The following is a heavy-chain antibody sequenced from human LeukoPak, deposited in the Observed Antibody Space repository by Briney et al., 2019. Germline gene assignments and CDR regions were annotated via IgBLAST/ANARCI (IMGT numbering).Heavy chain of an antibody. D-gene: IGHD5-18*01. J-gene: IGHJ4*02. V-gene: IGHV3-9*01. Sequence: PGRSLRLSCAASGFTFDDDAMHWVRQAPGKGLEWVSGISWNSGSIGYADSVKGRFTISRDNAKNSMYLQMNSLRAEDTALYYCAKDISQLPIYYFDYWGQGTLVTVSS. CDR2: ISWNSGSI. CDR1: GFTFDDDA. CDR3: AKDISQLPIYYFDY.